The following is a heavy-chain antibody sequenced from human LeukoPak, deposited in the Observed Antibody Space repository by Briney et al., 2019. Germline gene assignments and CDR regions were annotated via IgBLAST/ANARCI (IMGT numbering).Heavy chain of an antibody. CDR2: ISGSGGST. V-gene: IGHV3-23*01. J-gene: IGHJ4*02. Sequence: GGSLRLSCAASGFTFSSYAMSWVRQAPGKGPEWVSAISGSGGSTYYADSVKGRFTISRDNSKNTLYLQMNSLRAEDTAVYYCAKARSNGDAFDYWGQGTLVTVSS. CDR3: AKARSNGDAFDY. D-gene: IGHD4-17*01. CDR1: GFTFSSYA.